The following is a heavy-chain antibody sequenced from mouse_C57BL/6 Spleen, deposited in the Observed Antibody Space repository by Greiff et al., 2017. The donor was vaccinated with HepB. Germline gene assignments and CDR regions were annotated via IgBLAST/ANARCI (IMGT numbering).Heavy chain of an antibody. D-gene: IGHD1-1*01. CDR2: IRNKANGYTT. V-gene: IGHV7-3*01. CDR3: ARHDYYGSSPYFDV. J-gene: IGHJ1*03. Sequence: EVKLVESGGGLVQPGGSLSLSCAASGFTFTDYYMSWVRQPPGKALEWLGFIRNKANGYTTEYSASVKGRFTISRDNSQSILYLQMNALRAEDSATYYFARHDYYGSSPYFDVWGTGTTVTVSS. CDR1: GFTFTDYY.